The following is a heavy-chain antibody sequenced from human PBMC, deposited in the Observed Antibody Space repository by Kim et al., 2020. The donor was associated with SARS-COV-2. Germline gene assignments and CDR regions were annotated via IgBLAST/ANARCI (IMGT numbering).Heavy chain of an antibody. CDR3: GRDQWKGQWPAYYYYCMD. Sequence: GGSLRLSCAASGFTVSSNYMSWVRQAPGKGLEWVAVIYSGSSTYYADYGMGRFIISRDNSKNTLYLQMNSLIADDTAVDYCGRDQWKGQWPAYYYYCMD. CDR1: GFTVSSNY. V-gene: IGHV3-53*01. J-gene: IGHJ6*01. CDR2: IYSGSST. D-gene: IGHD6-19*01.